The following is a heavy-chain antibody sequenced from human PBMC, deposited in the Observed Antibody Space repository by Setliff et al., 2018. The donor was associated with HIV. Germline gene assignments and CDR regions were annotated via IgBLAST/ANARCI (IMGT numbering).Heavy chain of an antibody. J-gene: IGHJ6*02. D-gene: IGHD2-21*01. V-gene: IGHV4-39*07. CDR2: IYHSGST. Sequence: SETLSLTCTVSGDSVSSASYYWGWIRQPPGKGLEWIGSIYHSGSTYYNPSLKSRVTIAVDTSKNQFSLKLSSVTAADTAVYYCARAMRGVVVSNMYYYYGMDVWGQGTTVTVSS. CDR1: GDSVSSASYY. CDR3: ARAMRGVVVSNMYYYYGMDV.